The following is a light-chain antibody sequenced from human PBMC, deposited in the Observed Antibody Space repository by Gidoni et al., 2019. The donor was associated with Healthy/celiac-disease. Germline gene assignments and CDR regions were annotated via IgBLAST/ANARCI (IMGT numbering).Light chain of an antibody. J-gene: IGLJ1*01. Sequence: QSALTQHASVSGSPGQSIPISCTVTSSDVGGYNYVSWYQQHPGKAPKLMIYEVSNRPSGVSNRYSGSKSGNTASLTISGLQAEDEADYYCSSYTSSSTLNYVFGTGTKVTVL. CDR1: SSDVGGYNY. V-gene: IGLV2-14*01. CDR3: SSYTSSSTLNYV. CDR2: EVS.